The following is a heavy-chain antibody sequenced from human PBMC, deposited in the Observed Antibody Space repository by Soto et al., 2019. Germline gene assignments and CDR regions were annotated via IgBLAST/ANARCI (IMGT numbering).Heavy chain of an antibody. CDR1: GGSISSYY. CDR3: ARFAVSSGFDY. J-gene: IGHJ4*02. D-gene: IGHD6-19*01. V-gene: IGHV4-59*08. Sequence: SSETLSLPCTVSGGSISSYYWSWIRQPPGEGLEWIGYIYYRGSTNYNPSLKSRVTISVDTSKNQFSLKLSSVTAADTAVYYCARFAVSSGFDYWGQGTLVTVS. CDR2: IYYRGST.